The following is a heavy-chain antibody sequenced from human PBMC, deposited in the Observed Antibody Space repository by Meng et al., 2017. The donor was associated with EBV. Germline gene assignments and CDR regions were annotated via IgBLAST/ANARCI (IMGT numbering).Heavy chain of an antibody. V-gene: IGHV3-33*01. CDR1: CVTFRNYG. J-gene: IGHJ4*02. CDR2: IWYHGTNE. Sequence: VQLVESGGGVGPPGRSLSVSRAASCVTFRNYGMHWVRQVTGKRLEWVAAIWYHGTNEYYAASVKGRFTISRDNSKNTVYLQINSLRAEDTAVYFCARPTQPYSRAPLDYWGQGTLVTVSS. D-gene: IGHD6-13*01. CDR3: ARPTQPYSRAPLDY.